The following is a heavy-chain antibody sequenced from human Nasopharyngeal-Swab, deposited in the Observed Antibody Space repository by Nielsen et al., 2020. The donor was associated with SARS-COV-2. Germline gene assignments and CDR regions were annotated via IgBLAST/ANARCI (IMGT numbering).Heavy chain of an antibody. D-gene: IGHD3-3*01. CDR2: ISSSGSTI. V-gene: IGHV3-11*04. J-gene: IGHJ6*03. Sequence: WIRQPPGKGLEWVSYISSSGSTIYYADSVKGRFTISRDNAKNSLYLQMNSLRAEDTAVYYCARVFGDFWSGYCIDRYYYYYMDVWGKGTTVTVSS. CDR3: ARVFGDFWSGYCIDRYYYYYMDV.